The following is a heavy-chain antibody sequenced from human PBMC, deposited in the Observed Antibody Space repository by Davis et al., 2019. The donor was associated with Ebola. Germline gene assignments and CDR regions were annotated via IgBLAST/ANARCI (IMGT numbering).Heavy chain of an antibody. Sequence: KVSCKGSGYSFTSYWIGWVRQMPGKGLEWMGIIYPGDSDTRYSPSFQGQVTIPADKSLSTAYLQWSSLKASDTAMYYCARHIATMAPAAILSDYYYGMDVWGQGTTVTVSS. CDR1: GYSFTSYW. V-gene: IGHV5-51*01. J-gene: IGHJ6*02. CDR3: ARHIATMAPAAILSDYYYGMDV. CDR2: IYPGDSDT. D-gene: IGHD2-2*01.